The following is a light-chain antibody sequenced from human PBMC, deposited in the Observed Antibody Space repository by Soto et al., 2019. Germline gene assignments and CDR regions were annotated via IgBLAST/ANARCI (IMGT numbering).Light chain of an antibody. J-gene: IGLJ2*01. V-gene: IGLV2-14*01. CDR2: AVS. CDR1: SNDVGGYNF. Sequence: QSALTQPASVSGSPGQSITISCTGSSNDVGGYNFVSWYQQHPGKAPQLMIYAVSNRPSGVSNRFSGSKSGNTASLTISGLHTEDEADYFCSSYTSSSTLVFGGGTKLTV. CDR3: SSYTSSSTLV.